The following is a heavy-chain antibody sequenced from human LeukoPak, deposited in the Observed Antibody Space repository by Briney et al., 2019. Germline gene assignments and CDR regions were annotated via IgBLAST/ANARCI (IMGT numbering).Heavy chain of an antibody. V-gene: IGHV3-11*01. J-gene: IGHJ4*02. CDR3: ARDQTAATYYYDSSGYLKY. CDR2: ISSSGSTI. Sequence: GGSLRLSCAASGFTFSDYYMSWIRQAPGKGLEWVSYISSSGSTIYYADSVKSRFTISRDNAKNSLYLQMNSLRAEDTAVYYCARDQTAATYYYDSSGYLKYWGQGTLVTVSS. D-gene: IGHD3-22*01. CDR1: GFTFSDYY.